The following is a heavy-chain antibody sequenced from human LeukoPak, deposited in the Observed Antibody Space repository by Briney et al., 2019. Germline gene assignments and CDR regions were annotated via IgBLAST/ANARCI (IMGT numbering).Heavy chain of an antibody. CDR3: ARDPRGSRDGYNYLDY. CDR1: GFTFDDYG. CDR2: ISYDGSNK. Sequence: GGSLRLSCAASGFTFDDYGMSWVRQAPGKGLEWVAVISYDGSNKYYADSVKGQFTISRDNSKNTLYLQMNSLRAEDTAVYYCARDPRGSRDGYNYLDYWGQGTLVTVSS. D-gene: IGHD5-24*01. J-gene: IGHJ4*02. V-gene: IGHV3-30*03.